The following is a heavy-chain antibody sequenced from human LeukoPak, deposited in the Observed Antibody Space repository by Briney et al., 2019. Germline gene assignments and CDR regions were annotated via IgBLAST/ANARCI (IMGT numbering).Heavy chain of an antibody. V-gene: IGHV3-20*04. D-gene: IGHD2-15*01. CDR1: GFTFDDYG. J-gene: IGHJ4*02. CDR2: INWSGRST. CDR3: ARDTYCSGGSCLRDY. Sequence: GGSLRLSCAASGFTFDDYGMSWVRQAPGKGLEWVSGINWSGRSTGYAESVKGRFTISRDNAKNSLYLQMNSLRAEDRALYYCARDTYCSGGSCLRDYWGQGTLVTVSS.